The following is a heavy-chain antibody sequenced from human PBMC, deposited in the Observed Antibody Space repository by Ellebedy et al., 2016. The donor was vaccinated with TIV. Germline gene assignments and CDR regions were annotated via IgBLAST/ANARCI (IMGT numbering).Heavy chain of an antibody. D-gene: IGHD3-10*01. V-gene: IGHV4-59*01. CDR3: ARTERGRLLWSY. J-gene: IGHJ4*02. Sequence: MPSETLSLTCTVSGGSISGYYWSWIRQPPGKGLEWIAYVYYSGSTSYNPSLKSRVTILVDTSRNQFSLKLSSVTAADTAVYYCARTERGRLLWSYWGQGTLVTVSS. CDR2: VYYSGST. CDR1: GGSISGYY.